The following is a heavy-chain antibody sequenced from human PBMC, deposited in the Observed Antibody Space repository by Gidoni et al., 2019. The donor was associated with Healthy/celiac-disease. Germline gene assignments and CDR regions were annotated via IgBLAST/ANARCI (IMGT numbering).Heavy chain of an antibody. V-gene: IGHV3-21*01. D-gene: IGHD2-15*01. J-gene: IGHJ6*03. Sequence: DVQLVESGGGLVKPGGSLRLSCAASGFTFISYSMNWVRHAPGKGLEWVSSISSSSSYIYYADSVKGRFTISRDNAKNSLYLQMNSLRAEDTAVYYCAREGGYCSGGSCYRSSDYYYYMDVWGKGTTVTVSS. CDR1: GFTFISYS. CDR3: AREGGYCSGGSCYRSSDYYYYMDV. CDR2: ISSSSSYI.